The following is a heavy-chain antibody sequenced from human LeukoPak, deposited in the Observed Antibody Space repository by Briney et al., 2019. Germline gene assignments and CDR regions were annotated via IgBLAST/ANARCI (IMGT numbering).Heavy chain of an antibody. V-gene: IGHV4-30-2*01. CDR3: ARDNYYDSSGLFDY. J-gene: IGHJ4*02. CDR1: GGSISSGGYS. CDR2: INHSGST. Sequence: SSETLSLTCAVSGGSISSGGYSWSWIRQPPGKGLEWIGEINHSGSTNYNPSLKSRVTISVDTSKNQFSLKPSSVTAADTAVYYCARDNYYDSSGLFDYWGQGTLVTVSS. D-gene: IGHD3-22*01.